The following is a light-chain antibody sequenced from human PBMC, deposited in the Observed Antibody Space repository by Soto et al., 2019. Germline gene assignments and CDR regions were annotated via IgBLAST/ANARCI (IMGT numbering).Light chain of an antibody. CDR3: QQANSFPPT. V-gene: IGKV1-12*01. Sequence: DIQMTQSPSSVSASVGDRVTITCRASQGISNWLAGYQQKPGKAPNILIFAASSLQSGVPSRFSGSGSGTDFTLTISDLQPEDFSTYYCQQANSFPPTFGQGTKLEIK. CDR1: QGISNW. CDR2: AAS. J-gene: IGKJ2*01.